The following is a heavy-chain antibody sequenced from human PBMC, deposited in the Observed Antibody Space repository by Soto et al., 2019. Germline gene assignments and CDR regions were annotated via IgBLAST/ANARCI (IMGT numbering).Heavy chain of an antibody. V-gene: IGHV1-3*01. D-gene: IGHD2-2*01. CDR3: ASRKGYCSSTSCPYATMPFDY. CDR2: INAGNGNT. J-gene: IGHJ4*02. CDR1: GYTFTSYA. Sequence: ASVKVSCKASGYTFTSYAMHWVRQAPGQRLEWMGWINAGNGNTKYSQKFQGRVTITRDTSASTAYMELSSLRSEDTAVYYCASRKGYCSSTSCPYATMPFDYWGQGTLVTVS.